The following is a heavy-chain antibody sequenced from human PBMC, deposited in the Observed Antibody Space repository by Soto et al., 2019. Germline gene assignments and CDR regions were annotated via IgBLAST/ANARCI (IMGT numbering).Heavy chain of an antibody. CDR2: ISAYNGNT. Sequence: ASVRFSCKASGYTCTSYGISWVRQAPGQGLEWMGWISAYNGNTNYAQKLQGRVTMTTDTSTSTAYMELRSLRSDDTAVYYCARVHDILTGYYRGFDYWGQGTLVTVSS. D-gene: IGHD3-9*01. CDR1: GYTCTSYG. CDR3: ARVHDILTGYYRGFDY. V-gene: IGHV1-18*01. J-gene: IGHJ4*02.